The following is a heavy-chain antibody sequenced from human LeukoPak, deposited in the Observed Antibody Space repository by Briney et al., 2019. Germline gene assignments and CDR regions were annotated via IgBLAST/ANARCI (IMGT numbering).Heavy chain of an antibody. CDR3: ARGLGYSGSYCHYYYYYYMDV. J-gene: IGHJ6*03. Sequence: SETLSLTCTVSGGSISSSSYYWGWIRQPPGKGLEWIGSIYYSGSTYYNPSLKSRVTISVDTSKNQFSLKLSSVTAADTAVYYCARGLGYSGSYCHYYYYYYMDVWGKGTTVTVSS. D-gene: IGHD1-26*01. CDR2: IYYSGST. V-gene: IGHV4-39*01. CDR1: GGSISSSSYY.